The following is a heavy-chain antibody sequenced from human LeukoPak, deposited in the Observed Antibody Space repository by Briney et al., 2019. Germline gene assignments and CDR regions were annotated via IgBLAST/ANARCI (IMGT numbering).Heavy chain of an antibody. D-gene: IGHD3-22*01. CDR2: IYYTGST. J-gene: IGHJ6*02. V-gene: IGHV4-39*07. Sequence: SETLSLTCTVSGGSISSRTYYWGWIRQPPGKGLEWIGSIYYTGSTNYNPSLKSRVTISVDTSKNQFSLKLSSVTAADTAVYCCARGRRYYYDSSGYSSPYYYGMDVWGQGTTVTVSS. CDR1: GGSISSRTYY. CDR3: ARGRRYYYDSSGYSSPYYYGMDV.